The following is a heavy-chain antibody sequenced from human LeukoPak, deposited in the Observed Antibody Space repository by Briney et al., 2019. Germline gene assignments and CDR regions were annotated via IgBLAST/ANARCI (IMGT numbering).Heavy chain of an antibody. CDR2: ISWNSGSI. J-gene: IGHJ4*02. V-gene: IGHV3-9*03. Sequence: VRSLRLSCAASGFTFDDYAMHWVRQAPGKGLEWVSGISWNSGSIGYADSVKGRFTISRDNAKNSLYLQMNSLRAEDMALYYCAKGMYSGSDLGDYYFDYWGQGTLVTVSS. D-gene: IGHD5-12*01. CDR3: AKGMYSGSDLGDYYFDY. CDR1: GFTFDDYA.